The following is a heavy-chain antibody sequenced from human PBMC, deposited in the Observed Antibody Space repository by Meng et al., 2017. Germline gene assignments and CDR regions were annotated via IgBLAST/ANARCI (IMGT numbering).Heavy chain of an antibody. CDR2: INWNGGSI. J-gene: IGHJ4*02. CDR3: ARNRFMFRRVIVGGGFVY. Sequence: GGSLRLSCAASGFTFDGYGMSWVRQAPGKGLEWVSGINWNGGSIGYADSVKGRFTISRDNAKNSLYLQMNSLRAEDTALYYCARNRFMFRRVIVGGGFVYWGQRTLVTVSS. D-gene: IGHD3-16*02. CDR1: GFTFDGYG. V-gene: IGHV3-20*04.